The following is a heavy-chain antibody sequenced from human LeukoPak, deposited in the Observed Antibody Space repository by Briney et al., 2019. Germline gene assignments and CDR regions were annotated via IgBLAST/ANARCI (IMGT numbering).Heavy chain of an antibody. D-gene: IGHD1-1*01. Sequence: SETLSLTCTVSGGSISSGGYYWSWIRQHPGKGLEWIGYIYYSGSTYYNPSLKSRVTISVDTSKNQFSLKLSSVTAADTAVYYCASFIAGRGYNWFDPWGQGALVTVSS. CDR2: IYYSGST. CDR1: GGSISSGGYY. V-gene: IGHV4-31*03. CDR3: ASFIAGRGYNWFDP. J-gene: IGHJ5*02.